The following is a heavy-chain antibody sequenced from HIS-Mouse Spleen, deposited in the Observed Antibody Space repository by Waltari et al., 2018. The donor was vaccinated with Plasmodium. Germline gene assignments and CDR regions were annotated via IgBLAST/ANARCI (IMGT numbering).Heavy chain of an antibody. Sequence: QVQLVQSGAEVKKPGASVKVSCKASGYTFPGYYMHWVRQAPGQGLEWMGWINPNSGGTNYAQKFQGRGTMTRDTSISTADMELSRLRSDDTAVYYCARVLGYKAAAGTFVEYFQHWGQGTLVTVSS. CDR3: ARVLGYKAAAGTFVEYFQH. CDR1: GYTFPGYY. V-gene: IGHV1-2*02. J-gene: IGHJ1*01. CDR2: INPNSGGT. D-gene: IGHD6-13*01.